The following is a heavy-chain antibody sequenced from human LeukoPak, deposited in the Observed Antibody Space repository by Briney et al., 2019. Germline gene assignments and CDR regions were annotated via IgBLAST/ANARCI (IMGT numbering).Heavy chain of an antibody. D-gene: IGHD1-7*01. CDR3: ARPTSWVNYFDP. Sequence: SETLSLTCAVFGGSFSGHYWTWIRQPPGKGLEWIGEINHSGGTNYNPSLKSRVTTSVDTSKNQFSLKLSSLTAADTAVYYCARPTSWVNYFDPWGQGTLVTVSS. V-gene: IGHV4-34*01. J-gene: IGHJ5*02. CDR2: INHSGGT. CDR1: GGSFSGHY.